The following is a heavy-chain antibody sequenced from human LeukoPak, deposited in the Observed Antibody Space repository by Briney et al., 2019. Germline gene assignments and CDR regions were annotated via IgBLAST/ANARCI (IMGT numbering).Heavy chain of an antibody. D-gene: IGHD3-10*01. J-gene: IGHJ4*02. CDR2: ITYDGYYK. V-gene: IGHV3-30*03. CDR3: AGDLSPVVRASPMGY. CDR1: GFTFTNCG. Sequence: PGTSLRLSCAASGFTFTNCGMHWVRQAPGKGLEWAALITYDGYYKYYSDSVKGRFTISSDTSKNTLYLQMNSLRAEDTAVYYCAGDLSPVVRASPMGYWGQGTPVTVSS.